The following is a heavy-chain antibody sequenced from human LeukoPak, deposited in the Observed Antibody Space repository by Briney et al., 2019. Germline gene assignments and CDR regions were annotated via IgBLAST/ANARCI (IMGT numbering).Heavy chain of an antibody. CDR3: ARGGSGWSEYFQH. CDR2: IYYNGDS. Sequence: SETLSLTCTVSGGSISIYYWSWIRQPPGKGLEWIGYIYYNGDSNYNPSLNSRVTISVDTSKNQFSLKLSSVTAADTAVYYCARGGSGWSEYFQHWGQGTLVTVSS. D-gene: IGHD6-19*01. J-gene: IGHJ1*01. CDR1: GGSISIYY. V-gene: IGHV4-59*01.